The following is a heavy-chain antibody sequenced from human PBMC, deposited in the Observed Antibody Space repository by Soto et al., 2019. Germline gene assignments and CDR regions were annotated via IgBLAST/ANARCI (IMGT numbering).Heavy chain of an antibody. Sequence: EVQLVESGGVVVQPGGSLRLSCAASGFIFEDYAMHWVCQAPGKGLEWVSLITWDGGITFYADSVKGRFTISRDNSENSLYLQMNSLRPEDTALYYCAKDIIVDTALLTGYHYYGVDVWGLGTTVTVSS. J-gene: IGHJ6*02. CDR3: AKDIIVDTALLTGYHYYGVDV. D-gene: IGHD5-18*01. CDR2: ITWDGGIT. V-gene: IGHV3-43D*04. CDR1: GFIFEDYA.